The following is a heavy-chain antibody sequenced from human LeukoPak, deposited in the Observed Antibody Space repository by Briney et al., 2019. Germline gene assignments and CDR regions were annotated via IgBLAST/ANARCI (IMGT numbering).Heavy chain of an antibody. V-gene: IGHV1-46*01. CDR3: ASLPIMITFGGVIVRDY. CDR2: INPSGGST. CDR1: GYTFTSYY. Sequence: ASVKVSCKASGYTFTSYYMHWVRQAPGQGHEWMGIINPSGGSTSYAQKFQGRVTMTRDTSTSTDYMELSSLRCEDTAVYYCASLPIMITFGGVIVRDYWGQGTLVTVSS. J-gene: IGHJ4*02. D-gene: IGHD3-16*02.